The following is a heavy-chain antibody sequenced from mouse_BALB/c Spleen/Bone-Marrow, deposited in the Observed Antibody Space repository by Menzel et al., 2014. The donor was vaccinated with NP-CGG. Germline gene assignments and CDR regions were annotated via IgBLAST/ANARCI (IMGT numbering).Heavy chain of an antibody. J-gene: IGHJ2*01. Sequence: VQLKQSGGGLVQPGGSLKLSCAASGFDFSRYWMSWVRQAPGKGLEWIGEINPDSSTINYTPSLKDKFIISRDNARNTLYLQMSKVRSEDTALYYCARQGYYGYSDYWGQGTTLTVSS. CDR3: ARQGYYGYSDY. CDR1: GFDFSRYW. CDR2: INPDSSTI. V-gene: IGHV4-1*02. D-gene: IGHD1-2*01.